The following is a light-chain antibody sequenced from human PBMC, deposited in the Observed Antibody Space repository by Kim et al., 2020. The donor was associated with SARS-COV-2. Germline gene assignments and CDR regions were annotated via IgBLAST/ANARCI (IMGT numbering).Light chain of an antibody. Sequence: EIVLTQSPATLSLSPGERATLSCRASQSVSSYLAWYQQKPGQAPRLLIYDASNRATGIPARFSGSGSGTDFTLTISSLEPEDFAVYYCQQSSNWPPGFGGGTKVDIK. CDR1: QSVSSY. V-gene: IGKV3-11*01. J-gene: IGKJ4*01. CDR2: DAS. CDR3: QQSSNWPPG.